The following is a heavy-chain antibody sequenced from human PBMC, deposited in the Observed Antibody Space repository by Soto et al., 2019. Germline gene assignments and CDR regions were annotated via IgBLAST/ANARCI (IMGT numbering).Heavy chain of an antibody. CDR2: TNTGGTT. V-gene: IGHV3-53*02. J-gene: IGHJ6*02. CDR1: GFTVNSNY. CDR3: AKGDGFILAV. Sequence: EVQVLATGGGLIQPGGSLRLSCAASGFTVNSNYMSWVRQAPGEVLQWVSITNTGGTTYYADSVKGRFTVSRDNSKNTLYLQMNSLRAEDTAVDYCAKGDGFILAVWGQGTTVSVSS. D-gene: IGHD1-26*01.